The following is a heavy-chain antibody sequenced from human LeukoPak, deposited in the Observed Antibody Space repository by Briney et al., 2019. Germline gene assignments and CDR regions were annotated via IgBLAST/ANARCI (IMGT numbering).Heavy chain of an antibody. CDR2: IRGGGGYT. Sequence: PGGSLRLSCAASGFTFSNYAMNWVRQAPGKGLEWVSGIRGGGGYTYYADSVKGRFTISRDNSKNTLYLQMNSLRAEDTAVYYCAKGGGYYYYYDTDVWGQGTTVTVSS. D-gene: IGHD3-10*01. CDR1: GFTFSNYA. CDR3: AKGGGYYYYYDTDV. J-gene: IGHJ6*02. V-gene: IGHV3-23*01.